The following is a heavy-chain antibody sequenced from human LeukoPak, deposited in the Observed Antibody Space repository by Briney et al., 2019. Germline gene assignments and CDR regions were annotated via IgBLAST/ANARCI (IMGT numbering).Heavy chain of an antibody. J-gene: IGHJ4*02. D-gene: IGHD3-10*01. Sequence: GGSLRLSCAASGFTFSSYGMHWVRQAPGKGLEWVAFIRYDGSNKYYADSVKGRFTISRDNSKNTLFLQMSSLSAEDTAVYYCAKDSRTYFYGSGSFSLPKRPLGYFDHWGQGTPVTVSA. CDR2: IRYDGSNK. CDR1: GFTFSSYG. V-gene: IGHV3-30*02. CDR3: AKDSRTYFYGSGSFSLPKRPLGYFDH.